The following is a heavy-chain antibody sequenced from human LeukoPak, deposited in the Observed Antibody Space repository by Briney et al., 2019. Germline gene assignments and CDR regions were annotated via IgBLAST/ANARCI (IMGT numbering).Heavy chain of an antibody. J-gene: IGHJ4*02. CDR1: GFTFSNAW. CDR2: IKSKTDGGTT. D-gene: IGHD2-21*02. Sequence: PGGSLRLSCAASGFTFSNAWMSWVRQAPGKGLEWVGRIKSKTDGGTTDYAAPVKGRFTISRDDSKNTLYLQMNSLKTEDTAVYYCTTDLVVVTPFDYWGQGTLVTVSS. CDR3: TTDLVVVTPFDY. V-gene: IGHV3-15*01.